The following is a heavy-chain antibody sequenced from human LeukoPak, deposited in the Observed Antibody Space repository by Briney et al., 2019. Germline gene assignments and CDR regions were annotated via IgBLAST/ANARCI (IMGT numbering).Heavy chain of an antibody. Sequence: PGGSLKLSCAASGFTFSSYSMNWVRQAPGKGLEWVSYISISSSTIFYSDSVKGRFTISRDNAKNSLYLQMNSLRAEDTAVYYCARDPNAMDLDYWGQGTLVTVSS. D-gene: IGHD2-2*01. CDR3: ARDPNAMDLDY. V-gene: IGHV3-48*04. CDR1: GFTFSSYS. CDR2: ISISSSTI. J-gene: IGHJ4*02.